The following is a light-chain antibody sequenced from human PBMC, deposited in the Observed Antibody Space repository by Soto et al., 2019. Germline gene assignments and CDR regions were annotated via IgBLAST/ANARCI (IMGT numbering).Light chain of an antibody. CDR3: QSYGDSLSGYV. CDR1: NSNIGAGYD. Sequence: QSALTQPPSVSGAPGQRVTISCTGSNSNIGAGYDVHWYQQLPGTAPKLLIYGNSNRPSGVPDRFSGSKSGTSASLTITGLQAEDVADYYCQSYGDSLSGYVFGTGTKVTVL. V-gene: IGLV1-40*01. CDR2: GNS. J-gene: IGLJ1*01.